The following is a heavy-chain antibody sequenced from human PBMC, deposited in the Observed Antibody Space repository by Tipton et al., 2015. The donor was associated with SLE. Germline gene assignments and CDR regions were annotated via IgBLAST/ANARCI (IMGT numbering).Heavy chain of an antibody. D-gene: IGHD3-10*01. CDR3: ARGHRWGVFDY. CDR1: GFTFSSYG. Sequence: SLRLSCAASGFTFSSYGMHWVRQAPGKGLEWVAVIWYDGSNKYYADSVKGRFTISRDNSKNTLYLQMNSLRAEDTAVYYCARGHRWGVFDYWGQGTLVTVSS. V-gene: IGHV3-33*01. CDR2: IWYDGSNK. J-gene: IGHJ4*02.